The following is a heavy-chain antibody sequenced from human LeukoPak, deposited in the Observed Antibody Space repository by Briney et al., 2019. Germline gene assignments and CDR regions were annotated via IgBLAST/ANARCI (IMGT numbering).Heavy chain of an antibody. CDR3: PRSSGYGYYFDY. CDR2: ISSNGCTT. J-gene: IGHJ4*02. D-gene: IGHD3-22*01. V-gene: IGHV3-64*01. Sequence: QSGGSLRFSCAASGFTFSSDAMHWVRQAPGKGLEYVSAISSNGCTTHYGNSVKGRFTISRDNSKNTLYLQMGSLRAEDMAVYFCPRSSGYGYYFDYWGQGNLVTVSS. CDR1: GFTFSSDA.